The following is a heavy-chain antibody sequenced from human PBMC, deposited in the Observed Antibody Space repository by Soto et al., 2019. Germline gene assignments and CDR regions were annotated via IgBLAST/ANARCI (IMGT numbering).Heavy chain of an antibody. D-gene: IGHD5-12*01. CDR2: ISHLEST. J-gene: IGHJ4*02. V-gene: IGHV4-30-2*06. CDR3: ARGGGYDSFDY. CDR1: GASISYGGFS. Sequence: SETLSLTCTVSGASISYGGFSWSWVRQSPGKGLEWIGYISHLESTYFHPSFKSRLTMSIDRTRNQFSLKLSSVTAADMAVYYCARGGGYDSFDYWGQGVLVTVSS.